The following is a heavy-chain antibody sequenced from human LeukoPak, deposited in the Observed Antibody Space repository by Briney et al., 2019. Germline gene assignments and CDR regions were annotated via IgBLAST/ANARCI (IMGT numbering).Heavy chain of an antibody. CDR3: AREKPELDY. V-gene: IGHV3-48*03. J-gene: IGHJ4*02. CDR1: GFTFSTYV. CDR2: ISSSGSTI. Sequence: GGSLRLSCAASGFTFSTYVMHWVRQAPGKGLEWVSYISSSGSTIYYADSVKGRFTISRGNAKNSLYLQMKSLRVEDTAVYYCAREKPELDYWGQGTLVTASS.